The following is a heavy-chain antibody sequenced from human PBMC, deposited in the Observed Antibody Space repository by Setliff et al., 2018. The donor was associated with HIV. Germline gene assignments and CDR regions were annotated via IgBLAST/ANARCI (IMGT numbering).Heavy chain of an antibody. J-gene: IGHJ4*02. D-gene: IGHD1-7*01. V-gene: IGHV4-30-4*08. CDR2: IYYSGNT. Sequence: SETLSLTCAVSGGSITNADYYWSWIRQPPGKGLEWIGYIYYSGNTYYNPSLKSRVVISIDTSSNQFSLNLNSVTAADTAVYFCGREGEGELPGYWGQGTLVTVSS. CDR3: GREGEGELPGY. CDR1: GGSITNADYY.